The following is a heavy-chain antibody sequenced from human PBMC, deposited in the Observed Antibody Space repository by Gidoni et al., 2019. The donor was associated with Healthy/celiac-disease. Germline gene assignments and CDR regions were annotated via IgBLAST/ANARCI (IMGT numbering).Heavy chain of an antibody. J-gene: IGHJ4*02. Sequence: QVQLQESGPGLVKPSQTLSRTCTVSGGSISSGSYYWSWIRQPAGKGLEWFGRLYTSGSTNYHPSLKVRVTISVDTSTNQFSLKLSSVTAADTAVYYCARGPRFWSGYSDYFDYWGQGTLVTVSS. CDR3: ARGPRFWSGYSDYFDY. CDR1: GGSISSGSYY. V-gene: IGHV4-61*02. D-gene: IGHD3-3*01. CDR2: LYTSGST.